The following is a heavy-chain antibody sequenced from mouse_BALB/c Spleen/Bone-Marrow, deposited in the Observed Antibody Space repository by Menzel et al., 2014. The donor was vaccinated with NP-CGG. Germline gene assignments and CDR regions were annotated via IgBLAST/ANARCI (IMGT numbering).Heavy chain of an antibody. V-gene: IGHV1-69*02. CDR2: IDPSDSET. J-gene: IGHJ4*01. D-gene: IGHD2-3*01. CDR1: GYTFTSYW. CDR3: ARALGDGYYYAMDY. Sequence: QVQLQQSGAELVKPGAPVKLSCKASGYTFTSYWMNWVKQRPGRGLEWIGRIDPSDSETHYNQKFKDKATLTVDKSSSTAYIRLSSLTSEDSAVYYCARALGDGYYYAMDYWGQGTSVTVSS.